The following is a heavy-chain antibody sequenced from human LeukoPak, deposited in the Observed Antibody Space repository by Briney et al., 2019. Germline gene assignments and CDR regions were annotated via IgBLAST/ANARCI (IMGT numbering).Heavy chain of an antibody. D-gene: IGHD2-2*01. J-gene: IGHJ6*02. CDR2: ISYDGSNK. V-gene: IGHV3-30*18. Sequence: GGSLRLSCAASGFPFSSYGMHWVRQAPGKGLEWVAVISYDGSNKYYADSVKGRFTISRDNSKNTLYLQMNSLRAEDTAVYYCAKDLGYQLLPFYYYYYGMDVWGQGTTVTVSS. CDR3: AKDLGYQLLPFYYYYYGMDV. CDR1: GFPFSSYG.